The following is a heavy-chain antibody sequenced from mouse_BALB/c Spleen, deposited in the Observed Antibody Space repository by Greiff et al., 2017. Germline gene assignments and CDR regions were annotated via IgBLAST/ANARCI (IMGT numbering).Heavy chain of an antibody. CDR3: ARGSDDPWVAY. CDR2: ISDGGSYT. J-gene: IGHJ3*01. CDR1: GFTFSDYY. V-gene: IGHV5-4*02. Sequence: EVQLVESGGGLVKPGGSLKLSCAASGFTFSDYYMYWVRQTPEKRLEWVATISDGGSYTYYPDSVKGRFTISRDNAKNNLYLQMSSLKSEDTAMYNCARGSDDPWVAYWGQGTLVTVSA. D-gene: IGHD2-3*01.